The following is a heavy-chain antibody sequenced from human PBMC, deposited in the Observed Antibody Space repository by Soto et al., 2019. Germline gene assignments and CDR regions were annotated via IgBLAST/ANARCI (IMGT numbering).Heavy chain of an antibody. J-gene: IGHJ4*02. CDR3: AREGVNYYGSGSYPYYFDY. D-gene: IGHD3-10*01. CDR1: GFTFSSYW. V-gene: IGHV3-7*01. Sequence: EVQVVESGGGLVQPGGSLRLSCAASGFTFSSYWMSWVRQAPGKGLEWVANIKQDGSEKYYVDSVKGRFTISRDNAKKSLYLQMNSLRAEDTAVYYCAREGVNYYGSGSYPYYFDYWGQGTLVTVSS. CDR2: IKQDGSEK.